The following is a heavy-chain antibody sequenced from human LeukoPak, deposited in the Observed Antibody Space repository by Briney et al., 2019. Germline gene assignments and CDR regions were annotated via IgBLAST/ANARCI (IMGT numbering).Heavy chain of an antibody. D-gene: IGHD7-27*01. CDR1: GCSFTTYW. CDR3: ARPNWGKGDFDY. J-gene: IGHJ4*02. CDR2: IYPGDSVT. V-gene: IGHV5-51*01. Sequence: HGESLKISCKGSGCSFTTYWIGWVRQMPGKGLEWMGIIYPGDSVTRYSPSFQGQVTISADKSISTAYLQWSSLKASDTAMYYCARPNWGKGDFDYWGQGTLVTVSS.